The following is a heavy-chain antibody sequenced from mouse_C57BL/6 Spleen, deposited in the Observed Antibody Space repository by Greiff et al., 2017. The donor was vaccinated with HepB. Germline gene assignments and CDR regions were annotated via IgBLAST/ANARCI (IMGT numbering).Heavy chain of an antibody. J-gene: IGHJ1*03. CDR2: IYPRSGNT. Sequence: VMLVESGAELARPGASVKLSCKASGYTFTSYGISWVKQRTGQGLEWIGEIYPRSGNTYYNEKFKGKATLTADKSSSTAYMELRSLTSEDSAVYVCARRGLTTVVATEYFDVWGTGTTVTVSS. D-gene: IGHD1-1*01. CDR1: GYTFTSYG. CDR3: ARRGLTTVVATEYFDV. V-gene: IGHV1-81*01.